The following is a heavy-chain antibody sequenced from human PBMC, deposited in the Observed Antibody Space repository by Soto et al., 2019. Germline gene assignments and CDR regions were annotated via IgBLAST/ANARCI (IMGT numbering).Heavy chain of an antibody. J-gene: IGHJ4*02. CDR1: GFTFSSYA. V-gene: IGHV3-23*01. Sequence: GGSLSLSCAASGFTFSSYAMSWVRQAPGKGLEWVSAISGSGGSTYYADSVKGRFTISRDNSKNTLYLQMNSLRAEDTAVYYCAKGRIRFLEWLLYYWGQGTLVTVSS. CDR2: ISGSGGST. CDR3: AKGRIRFLEWLLYY. D-gene: IGHD3-3*01.